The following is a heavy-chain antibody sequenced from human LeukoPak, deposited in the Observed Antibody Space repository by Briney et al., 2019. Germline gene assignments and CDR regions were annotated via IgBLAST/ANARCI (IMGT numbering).Heavy chain of an antibody. CDR1: GGSISSNSHY. D-gene: IGHD3-9*01. Sequence: SETLSLTCTVSGGSISSNSHYWGWIRQPPGKGLEWLGSIYYSGTTYYNPSLKSRVTISVDTTKNQSSLNLTSVTAADTAVYYCARAGYDILTGLTYFDYWGQGTLVPVSS. J-gene: IGHJ4*02. CDR2: IYYSGTT. V-gene: IGHV4-39*07. CDR3: ARAGYDILTGLTYFDY.